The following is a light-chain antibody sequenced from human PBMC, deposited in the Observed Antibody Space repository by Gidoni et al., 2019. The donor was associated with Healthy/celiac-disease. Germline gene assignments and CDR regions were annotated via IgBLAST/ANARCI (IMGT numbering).Light chain of an antibody. CDR1: QSISSY. J-gene: IGKJ3*01. CDR2: AAS. V-gene: IGKV1-39*01. Sequence: DIQMTQYPSSLSASVGDRVTITCRASQSISSYLNWYQQKQGKAPKVLIYAASRLQSGVPSRFSGSGSGTDFTLTISSLQPEDFATYYCQQSYSTPPTFGPXTKVDIK. CDR3: QQSYSTPPT.